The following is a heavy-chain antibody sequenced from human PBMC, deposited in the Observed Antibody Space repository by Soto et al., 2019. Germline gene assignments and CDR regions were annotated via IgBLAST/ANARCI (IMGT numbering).Heavy chain of an antibody. CDR1: GDSVSGNSAA. CDR2: TYYRSKWYN. Sequence: LSLNCGISGDSVSGNSAAWNWIRQSPSRGLEWLGRTYYRSKWYNDYAVSVRSRITINPDTSRNQFSLQLNSVTPEDTAVYYCARVRGRDRYYYFGMDVWGLGTTVTDSS. CDR3: ARVRGRDRYYYFGMDV. D-gene: IGHD2-21*02. V-gene: IGHV6-1*01. J-gene: IGHJ6*02.